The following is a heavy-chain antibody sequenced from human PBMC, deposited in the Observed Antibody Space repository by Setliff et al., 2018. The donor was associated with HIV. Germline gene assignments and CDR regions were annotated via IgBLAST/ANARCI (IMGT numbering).Heavy chain of an antibody. D-gene: IGHD6-19*01. CDR2: IYIGGST. J-gene: IGHJ4*02. CDR1: GFTVSSNY. Sequence: GSLRLSCAASGFTVSSNYMSWVRQAPGKGLEWVSVIYIGGSTFYTDSVKGRFTISRDNSKNTLYLHMNSLRAEDTAVYYCTKYSSGCDYWGQGTLVTVSS. CDR3: TKYSSGCDY. V-gene: IGHV3-53*01.